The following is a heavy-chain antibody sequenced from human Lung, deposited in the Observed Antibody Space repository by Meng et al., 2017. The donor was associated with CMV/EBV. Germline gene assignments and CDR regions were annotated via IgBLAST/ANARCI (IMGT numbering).Heavy chain of an antibody. Sequence: LXCAASGFTFSSYAMSWVRQAPGKGLEWVSAISGSGGSTYYADSVKGRFTISRDNSKNTLYLQMNSLRAEDTAVYYCAKVVVPAAMRNWFDPWGQGXLVTVSS. J-gene: IGHJ5*02. CDR2: ISGSGGST. V-gene: IGHV3-23*01. CDR3: AKVVVPAAMRNWFDP. CDR1: GFTFSSYA. D-gene: IGHD2-2*01.